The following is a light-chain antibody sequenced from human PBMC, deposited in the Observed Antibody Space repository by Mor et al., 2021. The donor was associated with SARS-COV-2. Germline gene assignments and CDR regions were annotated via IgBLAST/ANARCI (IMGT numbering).Light chain of an antibody. Sequence: APKLLISVTSSLKSGVPSRFSGSGSGTDFTLTISSLQPEDFASYYCLHSYNFPLCFGPVTKV. V-gene: IGKV1-12*02. CDR3: LHSYNFPLC. CDR2: VTS. J-gene: IGKJ3*01.